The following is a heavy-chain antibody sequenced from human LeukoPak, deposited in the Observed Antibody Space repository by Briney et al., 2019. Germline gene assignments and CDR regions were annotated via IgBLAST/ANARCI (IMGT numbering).Heavy chain of an antibody. V-gene: IGHV3-9*01. CDR2: ISWNSGSI. CDR3: AKDLGHQTYYDFRSGYAFDY. Sequence: PGRSLRLSCAASGFTFDDYAMHWVRQAPGKGLEWVSGISWNSGSIGYADSVKGRFTISRDNAKNSLYLQMNSLRAEDTALYYCAKDLGHQTYYDFRSGYAFDYWGQGTLVTVSS. J-gene: IGHJ4*02. D-gene: IGHD3-3*01. CDR1: GFTFDDYA.